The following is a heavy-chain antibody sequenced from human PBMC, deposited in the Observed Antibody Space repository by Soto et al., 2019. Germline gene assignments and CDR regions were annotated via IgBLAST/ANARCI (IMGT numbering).Heavy chain of an antibody. CDR1: GFTFGDYG. J-gene: IGHJ4*02. V-gene: IGHV3-20*04. D-gene: IGHD6-13*01. CDR2: INWRGGST. Sequence: EVQLVESGGSVVRPGGSLRLSCAASGFTFGDYGMSWVRQVPGKGLEWVSGINWRGGSTGYADSVKGRFTISRDNAKNTLDLQMNSLRVEDTALYYCARDREQELGGRFDYWGQGILVTVSS. CDR3: ARDREQELGGRFDY.